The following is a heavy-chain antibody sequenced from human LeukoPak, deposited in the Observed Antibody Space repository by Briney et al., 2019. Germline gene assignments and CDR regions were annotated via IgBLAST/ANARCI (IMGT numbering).Heavy chain of an antibody. CDR3: TTYGSGRKFDY. Sequence: PGGSLRLSCAASGFTFSNAWMSWVRQAPGKGLEWVGRIESKTDGGTTDYAAPVKGRFTISRDDSTNTLYLQMNSLKSEDTAVYYCTTYGSGRKFDYWGQGILVTVSS. CDR2: IESKTDGGTT. CDR1: GFTFSNAW. J-gene: IGHJ4*02. D-gene: IGHD3-10*01. V-gene: IGHV3-15*04.